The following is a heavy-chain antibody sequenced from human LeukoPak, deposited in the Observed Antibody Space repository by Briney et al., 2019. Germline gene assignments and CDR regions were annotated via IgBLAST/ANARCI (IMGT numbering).Heavy chain of an antibody. V-gene: IGHV4-31*03. D-gene: IGHD3-10*01. CDR3: AGGSGSYFPNYYYYGMDV. Sequence: PSETLSLTCTVSGGSISSGGYYWSWIRQHPGKGLEWIGYIYYSGSTYYNPSLKSRVTISVDTSKNQFSLKLSSVTAADTAVYNCAGGSGSYFPNYYYYGMDVWGQGTTVTVSS. CDR1: GGSISSGGYY. J-gene: IGHJ6*02. CDR2: IYYSGST.